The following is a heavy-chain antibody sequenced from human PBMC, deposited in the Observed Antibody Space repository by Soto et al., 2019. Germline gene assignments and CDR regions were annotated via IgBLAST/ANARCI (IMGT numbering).Heavy chain of an antibody. CDR1: GFSFSTYG. V-gene: IGHV1-18*04. Sequence: QLQLVQSGAEVKNPGASVRVSCKASGFSFSTYGITWVRQAPGQGLEWMGGITASNGNTHYAQNFQGRVTMTTDTSTSTAYMELWRLSSDDTAVYYCARGNYYGSYCYFDLWGHGTLVTVSS. CDR2: ITASNGNT. D-gene: IGHD3-16*01. J-gene: IGHJ2*01. CDR3: ARGNYYGSYCYFDL.